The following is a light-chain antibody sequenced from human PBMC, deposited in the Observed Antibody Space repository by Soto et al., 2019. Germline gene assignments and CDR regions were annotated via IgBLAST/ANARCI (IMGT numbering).Light chain of an antibody. J-gene: IGKJ5*01. CDR2: GAS. Sequence: EIVMMQSPATLSVSQGETATLSCRASQSISIGLAWYRQKPXQAHRLXXYGASTRATGTPARFSGSGSGTDFTLTISSLQSEDFALYYCQQYKKWPLITFGQGTRLEIK. CDR3: QQYKKWPLIT. CDR1: QSISIG. V-gene: IGKV3D-15*01.